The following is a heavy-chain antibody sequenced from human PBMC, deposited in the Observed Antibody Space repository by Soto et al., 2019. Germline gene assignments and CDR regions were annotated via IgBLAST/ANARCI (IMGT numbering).Heavy chain of an antibody. Sequence: GASLKVSCKASGYTFTGYYMHWVRQAPGQGLEWMGWINPNSGGTNYAQKFQGRVTMTRDTSISTAYMELSRLRSDDTAVYYCARDKYSNYGYYYYGMDVWGQGTTVTVS. CDR1: GYTFTGYY. D-gene: IGHD4-4*01. CDR2: INPNSGGT. J-gene: IGHJ6*02. V-gene: IGHV1-2*02. CDR3: ARDKYSNYGYYYYGMDV.